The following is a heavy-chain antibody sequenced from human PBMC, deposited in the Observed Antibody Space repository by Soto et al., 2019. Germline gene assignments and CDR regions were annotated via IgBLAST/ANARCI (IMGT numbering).Heavy chain of an antibody. CDR1: GFSFATYT. D-gene: IGHD2-21*02. CDR3: ATFGGRVVTSIQDYYAIDV. J-gene: IGHJ6*02. V-gene: IGHV3-23*01. Sequence: QPGGSPRLSCVASGFSFATYTMSWVRQAPGKGLEWVSGIDSHGGGSYYPDSMKGRFTISRDNSKNTLYLLINNLRVEDSAVYHCATFGGRVVTSIQDYYAIDVWGPGTTVTVSS. CDR2: IDSHGGGS.